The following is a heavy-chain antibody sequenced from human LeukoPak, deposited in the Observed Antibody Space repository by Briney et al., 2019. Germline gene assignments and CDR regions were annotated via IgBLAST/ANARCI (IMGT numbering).Heavy chain of an antibody. J-gene: IGHJ4*02. Sequence: ETLSLTCTVSGGSISSGADYWSWIRQHPGKGLEWVAVVIGSSGATDYADSVKGRFTISRDNSKNTLFLQMNSLRAEDTAIYYCAKGAYDFLEIAYFDYWGQGALVTVSS. D-gene: IGHD3-3*01. CDR1: GGSISSGADY. CDR2: VIGSSGAT. CDR3: AKGAYDFLEIAYFDY. V-gene: IGHV3-23*01.